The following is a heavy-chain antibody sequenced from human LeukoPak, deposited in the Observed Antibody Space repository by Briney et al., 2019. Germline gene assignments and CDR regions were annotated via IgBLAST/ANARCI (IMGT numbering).Heavy chain of an antibody. Sequence: PGRSLTPASAASGFTFSSYSMNWVRQAPGKGLEWVSSISSSSSYIYYADSVKGRLTISRDNAKNSLYLQMNSLRAEDTAVYYCARCQRTYYFEYWGQGTLVTVSS. J-gene: IGHJ4*02. V-gene: IGHV3-21*01. D-gene: IGHD3-16*01. CDR2: ISSSSSYI. CDR1: GFTFSSYS. CDR3: ARCQRTYYFEY.